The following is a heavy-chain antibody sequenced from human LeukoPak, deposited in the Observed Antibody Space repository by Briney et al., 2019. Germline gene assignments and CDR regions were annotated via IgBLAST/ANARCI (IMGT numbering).Heavy chain of an antibody. J-gene: IGHJ5*02. Sequence: SETLSLTCTVSGGFMSSGSYHWGWIRQTPGKGLEWIGSIHYIGSTNYNPSLKSRVTLSVDTSKNQFSLKMGSVTAADTAMYHCARRSGDHSGWNNRFDTWGQGTLVTVSS. V-gene: IGHV4-39*01. CDR2: IHYIGST. D-gene: IGHD6-19*01. CDR1: GGFMSSGSYH. CDR3: ARRSGDHSGWNNRFDT.